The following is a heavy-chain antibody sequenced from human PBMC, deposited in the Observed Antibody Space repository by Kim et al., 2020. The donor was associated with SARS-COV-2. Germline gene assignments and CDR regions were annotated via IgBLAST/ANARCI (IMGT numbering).Heavy chain of an antibody. CDR3: AKSGSGSYYSYFDY. D-gene: IGHD3-10*01. V-gene: IGHV3-30*18. CDR1: GFTFSSYG. CDR2: ISYDGSNK. J-gene: IGHJ4*02. Sequence: GGSLRLSCAASGFTFSSYGMHWVRQAPGKGLEWVAVISYDGSNKYYADSVKGRFTISRYNSKNTLYLQMNSPRAEDTAVYYCAKSGSGSYYSYFDYWGQGTLVTVSS.